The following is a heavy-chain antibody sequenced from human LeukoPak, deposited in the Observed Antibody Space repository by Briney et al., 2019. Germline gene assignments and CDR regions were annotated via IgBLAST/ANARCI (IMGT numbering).Heavy chain of an antibody. D-gene: IGHD4-17*01. V-gene: IGHV4-34*01. CDR1: GGSFSGYY. CDR2: INHSGST. J-gene: IGHJ5*02. Sequence: SETLSLTCAVYGGSFSGYYWSWIRQPPGKGLEWIGEINHSGSTNYNPSLKSRVTISVDTSKNQFSLKLSSVTAADTAVYYCARVTVKRNWFDPWGQGTLVTVSS. CDR3: ARVTVKRNWFDP.